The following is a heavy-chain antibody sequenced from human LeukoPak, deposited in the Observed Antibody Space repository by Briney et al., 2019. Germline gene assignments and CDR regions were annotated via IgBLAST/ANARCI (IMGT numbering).Heavy chain of an antibody. CDR3: ARRRLGGFADY. CDR1: GFTFSFYA. J-gene: IGHJ4*02. V-gene: IGHV3-30-3*01. D-gene: IGHD3-10*01. CDR2: ISYDGSNK. Sequence: GGSLRLSCAASGFTFSFYAMHWVRQAPGKGLEWVAVISYDGSNKYYADSVKGRFTFSRDNSKNTLYVQMNSLRPEDTAVYYCARRRLGGFADYWGQGTLVTVSS.